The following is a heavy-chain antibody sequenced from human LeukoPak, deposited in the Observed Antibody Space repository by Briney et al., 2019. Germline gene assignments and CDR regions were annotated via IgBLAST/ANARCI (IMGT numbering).Heavy chain of an antibody. D-gene: IGHD6-13*01. CDR3: ARVKDILAAAGPLDAFDI. J-gene: IGHJ3*02. Sequence: PGGSLRLSCAASGFTFSSYAMSWVRQAPGKGLEWVSGIFGSGVTAYYADSVKGRFTISRDNAKNSLYLQMNCLRAEDTAVYYCARVKDILAAAGPLDAFDIWGQGTMVTVSS. CDR1: GFTFSSYA. V-gene: IGHV3-48*01. CDR2: IFGSGVTA.